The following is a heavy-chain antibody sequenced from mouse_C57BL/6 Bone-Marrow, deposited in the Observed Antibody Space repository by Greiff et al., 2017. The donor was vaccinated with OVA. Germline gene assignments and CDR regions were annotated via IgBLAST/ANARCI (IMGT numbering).Heavy chain of an antibody. V-gene: IGHV3-1*01. CDR1: GYSITSGYD. CDR3: ASHDGYHWYFDV. CDR2: ISYSGST. D-gene: IGHD2-3*01. J-gene: IGHJ1*03. Sequence: EVKLLESGPGMVKPSQSLSLTCTVTGYSITSGYDWHWIRHFPGNKLEWMGYISYSGSTNYNPSLKSRISITHDTSKNHFFLKLNSVTTEDTATDDCASHDGYHWYFDVWGTGTTVTVSA.